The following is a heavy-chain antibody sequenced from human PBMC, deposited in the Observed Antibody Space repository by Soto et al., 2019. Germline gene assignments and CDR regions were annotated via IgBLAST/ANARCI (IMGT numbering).Heavy chain of an antibody. V-gene: IGHV3-30*03. D-gene: IGHD6-19*01. CDR3: ARDRQQWLVTGMDV. Sequence: QVQLVESGGGVVQPGRSLTLSCAASGFTFSNYGLHWVRQAPGKGLEWVAMISFDGMSKYYADSVKGRFTISRESAKNTLYVHMNSLRVEDTAVYFCARDRQQWLVTGMDVWGQGTTVTVSS. CDR2: ISFDGMSK. CDR1: GFTFSNYG. J-gene: IGHJ6*02.